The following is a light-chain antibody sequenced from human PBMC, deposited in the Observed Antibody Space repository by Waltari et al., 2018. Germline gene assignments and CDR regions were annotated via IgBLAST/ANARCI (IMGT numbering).Light chain of an antibody. V-gene: IGKV1-8*01. Sequence: AIRMTQSPSSLSASTGDRVTITCRASQGISSYLAWYQQKPGKAPKLLIYAASTLQSGVPSRFSGSGSGTDFTLTISCLQSEDFAVYYCQQRSNWPPRGLTFGGGTKVEIK. J-gene: IGKJ4*01. CDR1: QGISSY. CDR2: AAS. CDR3: QQRSNWPPRGLT.